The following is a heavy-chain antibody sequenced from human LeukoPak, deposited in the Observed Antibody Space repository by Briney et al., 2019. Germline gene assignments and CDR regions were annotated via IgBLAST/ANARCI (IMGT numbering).Heavy chain of an antibody. CDR3: ARATRYCSSTSCYEADAFDI. J-gene: IGHJ3*02. CDR1: GFTFSSYS. V-gene: IGHV3-21*01. CDR2: ISSSSYI. D-gene: IGHD2-2*01. Sequence: GGSLRLSCAASGFTFSSYSMNWVRQAPGKRLEWVSSISSSSYIYYADSVKGRFTISRDNAKNSLYLQMNSLRAEDTAVYYCARATRYCSSTSCYEADAFDIWGQGTMVTVSS.